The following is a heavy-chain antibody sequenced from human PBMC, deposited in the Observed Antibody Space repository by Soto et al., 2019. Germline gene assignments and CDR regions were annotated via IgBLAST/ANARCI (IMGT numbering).Heavy chain of an antibody. CDR2: ISGSGGST. Sequence: EVQLLESGGGLVQPGGSLRLSCAASGFTFSSYAMSWVRQAPGTGLEWVSAISGSGGSTYYADSVKGRFTISRDNSKNTLYLQMNSLRAEDTAVYYCATGGSVQLERRVSYYYGMDVWGQGTTVTVSS. V-gene: IGHV3-23*01. CDR3: ATGGSVQLERRVSYYYGMDV. D-gene: IGHD1-1*01. CDR1: GFTFSSYA. J-gene: IGHJ6*02.